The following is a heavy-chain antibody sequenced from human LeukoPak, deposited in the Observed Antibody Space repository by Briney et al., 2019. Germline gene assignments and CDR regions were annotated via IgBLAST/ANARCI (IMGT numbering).Heavy chain of an antibody. CDR1: GFTFSSYA. CDR3: AKDQMGYCSGGSCYGYDY. CDR2: ISGSGGST. D-gene: IGHD2-15*01. Sequence: GGSLRLSCAASGFTFSSYAMSWVRQAPGKGLEWVSAISGSGGSTYYADSVKGRFTISRDNSKNKLYLQMSSLRAEDTAVYYCAKDQMGYCSGGSCYGYDYWGQGTLVTVSS. J-gene: IGHJ4*02. V-gene: IGHV3-23*01.